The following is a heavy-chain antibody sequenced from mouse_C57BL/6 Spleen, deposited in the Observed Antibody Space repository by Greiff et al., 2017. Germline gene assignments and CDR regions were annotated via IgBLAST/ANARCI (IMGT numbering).Heavy chain of an antibody. J-gene: IGHJ2*01. CDR3: ARYDYGNYSY. D-gene: IGHD2-1*01. CDR2: IDPSDSYT. CDR1: GYTFTSYW. V-gene: IGHV1-50*01. Sequence: QVQLQQPGAELVKPGASVKLSCKASGYTFTSYWMQWVKQRPGQGLEWIGEIDPSDSYTNYNQKFKGKATLTVDTSSSTAYMQLSSLTSEDSAVYYCARYDYGNYSYWGQGTTLTVSS.